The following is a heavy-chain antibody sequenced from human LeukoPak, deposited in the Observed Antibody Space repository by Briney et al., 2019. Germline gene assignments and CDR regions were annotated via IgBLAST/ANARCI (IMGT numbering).Heavy chain of an antibody. J-gene: IGHJ3*02. D-gene: IGHD4-11*01. CDR3: ARVGTTDAFDI. V-gene: IGHV3-21*01. CDR2: ISSSSSYI. Sequence: GGSLRLSCAASGSTFSSYSMNWVRQAPGKGLEWVSSISSSSSYIYYADSVKGRFTISRDNAKNSLYLQMNSLRAEDTAVYYCARVGTTDAFDIWGQGTMVTVSS. CDR1: GSTFSSYS.